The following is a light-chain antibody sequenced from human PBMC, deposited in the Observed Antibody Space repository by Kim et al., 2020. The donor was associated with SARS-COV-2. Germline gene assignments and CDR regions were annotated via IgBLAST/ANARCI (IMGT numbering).Light chain of an antibody. CDR1: QTVTYK. CDR3: QQYQDWPLT. V-gene: IGKV3-15*01. Sequence: EIVMTQSPATLSVSPGEGAALSCRASQTVTYKLAWYQQKIGQPPRLLIYGTATRATGIPDRFSGSGFGTEFTLTISSLQSEDFAVYYCQQYQDWPLTFGGGTKVDIK. CDR2: GTA. J-gene: IGKJ4*01.